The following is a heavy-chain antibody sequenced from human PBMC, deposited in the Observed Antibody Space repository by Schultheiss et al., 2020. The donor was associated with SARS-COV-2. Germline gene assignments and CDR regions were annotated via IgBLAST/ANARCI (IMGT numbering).Heavy chain of an antibody. Sequence: GGSLRLSCAASGFTFSSYGMHWVRQAPGKGLEWVAVISYDGSNKYYADSVKGRFTISRDTSKKTLALEMNSLRVEDTAVYYCARDLEGVQGYGIDVWGQGTTVTVSS. CDR3: ARDLEGVQGYGIDV. V-gene: IGHV3-30*03. CDR2: ISYDGSNK. CDR1: GFTFSSYG. D-gene: IGHD3-10*01. J-gene: IGHJ6*02.